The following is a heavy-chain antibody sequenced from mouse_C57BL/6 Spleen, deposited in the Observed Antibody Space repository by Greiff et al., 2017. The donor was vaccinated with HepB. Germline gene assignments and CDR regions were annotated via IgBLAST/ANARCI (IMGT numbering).Heavy chain of an antibody. J-gene: IGHJ2*01. CDR3: ARWPTVVAPYYFDY. CDR2: IHPNSGST. Sequence: VQLQQPGAELVKPGASVKLSCKASGYTFTSYWMHWVKQRPGQGLEWIGMIHPNSGSTNYNEKFKSKATLTVDKSSSTAYMQLSSLTSEDSAVYYCARWPTVVAPYYFDYWGQGTTLTVSS. CDR1: GYTFTSYW. V-gene: IGHV1-64*01. D-gene: IGHD1-1*01.